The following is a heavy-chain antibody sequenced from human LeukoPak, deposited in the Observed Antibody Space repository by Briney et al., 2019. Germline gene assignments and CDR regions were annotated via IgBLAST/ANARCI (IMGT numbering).Heavy chain of an antibody. CDR1: GFTFDDYA. Sequence: GGSLRLSCAASGFTFDDYAMHWVRQAPGKGLEWVSAISAGADSTYYADSVKGRFTISRDNSKNTLYLQMNSLRAEDTAVYYCAKSGIVGALVDYWGQGTLVTVSS. D-gene: IGHD1-26*01. V-gene: IGHV3-23*01. CDR2: ISAGADST. J-gene: IGHJ4*02. CDR3: AKSGIVGALVDY.